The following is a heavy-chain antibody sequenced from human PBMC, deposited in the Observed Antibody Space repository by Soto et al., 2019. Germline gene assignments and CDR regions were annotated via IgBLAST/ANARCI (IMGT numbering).Heavy chain of an antibody. D-gene: IGHD3-10*01. J-gene: IGHJ6*02. V-gene: IGHV4-34*01. CDR3: ARKYLPYYGSGSPYGMDV. CDR2: INHSGST. Sequence: ETLSLTCAVYGGSFSGYYWTWIRQPPGKGLEWIGEINHSGSTNYNPSLKSRVTISVDTSKNQFSLKLSSVTAADTAVYYCARKYLPYYGSGSPYGMDVWGQGTTVTVS. CDR1: GGSFSGYY.